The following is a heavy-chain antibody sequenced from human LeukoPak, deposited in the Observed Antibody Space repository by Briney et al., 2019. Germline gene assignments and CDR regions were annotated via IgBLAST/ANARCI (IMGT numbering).Heavy chain of an antibody. Sequence: ASVKVSCKASGYTFTGYYMHWVRQAPGQGLEWMGWINPNSGGTNYAQKFQGRVTMTRDTSTSTVYMELSSLRSEDTAVYYCARIGWLQDFDYWGQGTLVTVSS. CDR3: ARIGWLQDFDY. D-gene: IGHD5-24*01. CDR2: INPNSGGT. J-gene: IGHJ4*02. V-gene: IGHV1-2*02. CDR1: GYTFTGYY.